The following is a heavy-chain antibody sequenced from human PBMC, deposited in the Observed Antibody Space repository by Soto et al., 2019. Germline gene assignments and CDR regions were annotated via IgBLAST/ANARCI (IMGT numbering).Heavy chain of an antibody. D-gene: IGHD6-6*01. CDR2: ISSDGANE. J-gene: IGHJ6*02. CDR1: GFTFSHYG. CDR3: AKGRSIASYYYYGMDV. V-gene: IGHV3-30*18. Sequence: QVQMVESGGGVVQPGRSLRLSCAASGFTFSHYGMHWVRQAPGKGLEWVAVISSDGANESYGDSVKGRFTISRDNSKNTLTLEMNSLRGEDTAVYYCAKGRSIASYYYYGMDVWGQGTTVNVTS.